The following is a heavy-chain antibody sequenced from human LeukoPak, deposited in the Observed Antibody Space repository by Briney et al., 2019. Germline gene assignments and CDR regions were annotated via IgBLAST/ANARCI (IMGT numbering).Heavy chain of an antibody. V-gene: IGHV3-15*01. J-gene: IGHJ4*02. D-gene: IGHD3-22*01. CDR3: TTYYYDSSGYYYDLNFDY. Sequence: KAGGSLRLSCAASGFTFSNAWMSWVRQAPGKVLEWVGRIKSKTDGGTTDYAAPVKGRFTISRDDSKNTLYLQMNSLKTEDTAVYYCTTYYYDSSGYYYDLNFDYWGQGTLVTVSS. CDR2: IKSKTDGGTT. CDR1: GFTFSNAW.